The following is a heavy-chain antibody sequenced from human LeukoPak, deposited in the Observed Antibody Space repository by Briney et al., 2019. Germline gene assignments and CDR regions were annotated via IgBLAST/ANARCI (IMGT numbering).Heavy chain of an antibody. Sequence: RSLRLSCAASGFRFSSYGMHWVRQAPGKGLEWVAVISDDGSKIYYGDSVKGRFTISRDNSKNTLNLQMDSLRADDTAVYYCGKGPGYSVYDNLPHHWGQGTLVTVSS. J-gene: IGHJ5*02. D-gene: IGHD5/OR15-5a*01. CDR1: GFRFSSYG. V-gene: IGHV3-30*18. CDR3: GKGPGYSVYDNLPHH. CDR2: ISDDGSKI.